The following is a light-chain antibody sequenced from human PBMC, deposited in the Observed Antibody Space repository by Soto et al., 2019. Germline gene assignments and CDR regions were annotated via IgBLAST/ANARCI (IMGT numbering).Light chain of an antibody. CDR2: RDS. V-gene: IGLV1-47*01. CDR1: SSSIGSNY. Sequence: QSVLTQPPSASGTPGQRVTISWSESSSSIGSNYIYWYQQLPGTAPNLLIYRDSQRPSGVPDRFSGSKSGTSASLAISGLRSEDEADYYCAAWDDSLRGWVFGGGTKLTVL. CDR3: AAWDDSLRGWV. J-gene: IGLJ3*02.